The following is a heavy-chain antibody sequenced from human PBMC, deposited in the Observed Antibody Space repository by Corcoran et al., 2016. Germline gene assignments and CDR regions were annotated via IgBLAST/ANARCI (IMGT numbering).Heavy chain of an antibody. CDR1: GFTFRSYS. CDR3: ARDVVTATHYAFDI. V-gene: IGHV3-21*02. CDR2: ISSGSSYI. J-gene: IGHJ3*02. Sequence: EVQLVESGGGLVKPGGSLRVSCAASGFTFRSYSMNWVRQAPGKGLEWVSSISSGSSYIYYADSVKGRFTISRDNAKNSLYLQMNSLRAKDTAVYYCARDVVTATHYAFDIWGQGTMVTVSS. D-gene: IGHD2-21*02.